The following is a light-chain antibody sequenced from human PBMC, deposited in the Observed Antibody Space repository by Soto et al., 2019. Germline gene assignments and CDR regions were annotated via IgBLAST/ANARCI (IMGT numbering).Light chain of an antibody. CDR1: SSDFGGYNY. CDR2: DVS. CDR3: CSYAGNSLWV. J-gene: IGLJ3*02. V-gene: IGLV2-11*01. Sequence: QSALTQPRSVSGSPGQSVTISCTGTSSDFGGYNYVSWYQQHPGKAPKLVIYDVSKRPSGVPDRFSGSKSGNTASLTISGLQAEDEADYYCCSYAGNSLWVFGGGTKLTVL.